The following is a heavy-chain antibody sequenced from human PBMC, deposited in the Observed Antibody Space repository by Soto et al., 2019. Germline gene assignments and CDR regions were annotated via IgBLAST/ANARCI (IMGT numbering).Heavy chain of an antibody. V-gene: IGHV4-59*01. CDR3: ARDNCSGGSCYSRWFDP. D-gene: IGHD2-15*01. J-gene: IGHJ5*02. CDR2: IYYSGST. Sequence: PSETLSLTCTVSGVSISSYYWSWIRQPPGKGLEWIGYIYYSGSTNYNPSLKSRVTISVDTSKNQFSLKLSSVTAADTAVYYCARDNCSGGSCYSRWFDPWGQGTLVTVSS. CDR1: GVSISSYY.